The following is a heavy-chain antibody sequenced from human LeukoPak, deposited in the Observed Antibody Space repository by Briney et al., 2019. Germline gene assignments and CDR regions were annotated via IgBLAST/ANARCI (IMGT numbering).Heavy chain of an antibody. CDR2: IYISGST. CDR3: AGLGGYCTNAVCYSTFDI. J-gene: IGHJ3*02. V-gene: IGHV4-4*07. Sequence: SETLSLTCIVSGGPISSYYWSWIRQPAGKGLEWIGRIYISGSTNYNLSPKSRVTMSVDTSKNQFSLRLSSVTAADTAVYFCAGLGGYCTNAVCYSTFDIWGQGTMVTVSS. CDR1: GGPISSYY. D-gene: IGHD2-8*01.